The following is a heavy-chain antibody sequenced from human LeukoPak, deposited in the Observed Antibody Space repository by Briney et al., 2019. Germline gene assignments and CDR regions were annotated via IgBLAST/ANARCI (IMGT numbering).Heavy chain of an antibody. CDR1: GVSISSFY. CDR3: ARGPRYSSSSSLWD. D-gene: IGHD6-6*01. J-gene: IGHJ4*01. V-gene: IGHV4-4*07. Sequence: PSETLSLTCSVSGVSISSFYWSWIRQPAGKGLEWIGRIYGTGNTNYSPSLKSRVTLSVDTSKNQFSLNLTSVTAADTAVYYCARGPRYSSSSSLWDWGQGILVTVSP. CDR2: IYGTGNT.